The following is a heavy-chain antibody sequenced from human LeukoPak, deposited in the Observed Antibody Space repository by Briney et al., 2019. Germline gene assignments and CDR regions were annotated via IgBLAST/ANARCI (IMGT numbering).Heavy chain of an antibody. CDR3: ARDINGCDY. CDR2: ISGYSGST. CDR1: GYAFTSYG. Sequence: ASVKVSCKASGYAFTSYGITWVRQAPGQGLEWMGWISGYSGSTNYVQKFQGRVTMTTDTSTSTAYMELRSLRSDDTAVYCCARDINGCDYWGQGTLVTVSS. J-gene: IGHJ4*02. D-gene: IGHD2-8*01. V-gene: IGHV1-18*01.